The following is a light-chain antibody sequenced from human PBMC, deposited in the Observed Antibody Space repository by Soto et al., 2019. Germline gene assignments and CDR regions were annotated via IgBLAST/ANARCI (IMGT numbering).Light chain of an antibody. CDR3: SSYTSSSTLV. J-gene: IGLJ2*01. Sequence: QSALTQPASVSGSPGQSITISCTGTSSDVGGYNYVSWYQQHPGKAPKLMIYDVSNRPSGVSNRFSGSKSGNTASLTISGLQAEDEADYDCSSYTSSSTLVFGGVTKLTFL. CDR2: DVS. V-gene: IGLV2-14*01. CDR1: SSDVGGYNY.